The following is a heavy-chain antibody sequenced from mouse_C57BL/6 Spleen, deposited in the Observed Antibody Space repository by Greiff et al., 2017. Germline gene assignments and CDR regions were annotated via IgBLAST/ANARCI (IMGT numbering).Heavy chain of an antibody. V-gene: IGHV1-80*01. Sequence: QVHVKQSGAELVKPGASVKISCKASGYAFSSYWMNWVKQRPGKGLEWIGQIYPGDGDTNYNGKFKGKATLTADKSSSTAYMQLSSLTSEDSAVYFCARSGDYEYYFDYWGQGTTLTVSS. D-gene: IGHD2-4*01. CDR3: ARSGDYEYYFDY. J-gene: IGHJ2*01. CDR1: GYAFSSYW. CDR2: IYPGDGDT.